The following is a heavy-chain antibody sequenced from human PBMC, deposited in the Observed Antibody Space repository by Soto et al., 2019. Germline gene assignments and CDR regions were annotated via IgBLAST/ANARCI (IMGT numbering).Heavy chain of an antibody. CDR1: GYTFTSYY. D-gene: IGHD3-16*01. J-gene: IGHJ4*02. CDR3: ASPSLGGGYDY. V-gene: IGHV1-46*03. CDR2: INPSGGST. Sequence: QVQLVQSGAAVQKPGASVKVSCKASGYTFTSYYMHWVRQAPGQGLEWMGIINPSGGSTSYAQKFQGRVTMTRDTSTSTVYMELSSLRSEDTAVYYCASPSLGGGYDYWGQGTLVTVSS.